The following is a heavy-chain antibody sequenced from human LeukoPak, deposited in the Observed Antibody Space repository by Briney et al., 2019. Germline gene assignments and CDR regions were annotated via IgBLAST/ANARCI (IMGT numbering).Heavy chain of an antibody. V-gene: IGHV4-39*01. J-gene: IGHJ6*03. D-gene: IGHD3-16*01. CDR2: IYYSGST. CDR1: GGSISSSSYY. Sequence: ETLSLTCTVSGGSISSSSYYWGWIRQPPGMGLEWIGSIYYSGSTYYNPSLKSRVTISVDTSKNQFSLKLSSVTAAATAVYYCARLSEDSFDYYYYMDVWGKGTTVTVSS. CDR3: ARLSEDSFDYYYYMDV.